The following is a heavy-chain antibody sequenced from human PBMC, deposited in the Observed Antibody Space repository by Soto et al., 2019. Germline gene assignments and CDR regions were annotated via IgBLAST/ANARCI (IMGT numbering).Heavy chain of an antibody. CDR1: GFVFKDAS. Sequence: EVLLVESGGGLVQPGGSLKLSCAASGFVFKDASIHWVRQVSGTGLEWVGRVRDRAYNYATAYAASVKGRFTISRDDSTNTAYLQMNSLKTEDTAIYYCTRLISAAQDYWGQGTLVTVSS. CDR2: VRDRAYNYAT. D-gene: IGHD3-10*01. J-gene: IGHJ4*02. V-gene: IGHV3-73*01. CDR3: TRLISAAQDY.